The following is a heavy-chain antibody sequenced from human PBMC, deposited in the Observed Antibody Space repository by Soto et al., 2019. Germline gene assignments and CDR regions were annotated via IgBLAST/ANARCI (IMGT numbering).Heavy chain of an antibody. D-gene: IGHD4-17*01. CDR2: IVSSGGVT. CDR1: GITFSNYA. Sequence: EVQLLESGGGLVQPGGSLRLSCAASGITFSNYAMYWVRLAPGKGLEWVSTIVSSGGVTYYAGSVKGRFTISRDNSKSTVYLQXXXXXXXXXXXXXCXSTFPLRYGDPSGFDYWGQGTLVAVSS. CDR3: XSTFPLRYGDPSGFDY. J-gene: IGHJ4*02. V-gene: IGHV3-23*01.